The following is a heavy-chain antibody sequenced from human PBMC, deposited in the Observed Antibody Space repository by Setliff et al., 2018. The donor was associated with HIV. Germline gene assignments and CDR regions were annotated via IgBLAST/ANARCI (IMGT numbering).Heavy chain of an antibody. J-gene: IGHJ2*01. CDR1: GRSITSGGSY. V-gene: IGHV4-31*03. CDR2: IYDSGKT. CDR3: AREGSERFFDL. Sequence: SETLSLTCSVSGRSITSGGSYWSWVRQNPGKGLEWIGYIYDSGKTHYNPSLRSRVSISADTSKNQFSLNLASVTAADTAVYYCAREGSERFFDLWGRGTLVTVSS.